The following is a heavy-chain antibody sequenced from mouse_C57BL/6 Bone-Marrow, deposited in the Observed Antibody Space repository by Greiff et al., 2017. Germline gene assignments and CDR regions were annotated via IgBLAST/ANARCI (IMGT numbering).Heavy chain of an antibody. CDR1: GYTFTNYW. Sequence: VQLQESGTVLARPGASVKMSCKASGYTFTNYWIGWAKQRPGHGLEWIGDIYPGGGYTNYNEKFKGKATLTADKSSSTAYMQFSSLTSEDSAIYYCARDGYGYFDVWGTGTTVTVSS. V-gene: IGHV1-63*01. CDR2: IYPGGGYT. D-gene: IGHD2-3*01. J-gene: IGHJ1*03. CDR3: ARDGYGYFDV.